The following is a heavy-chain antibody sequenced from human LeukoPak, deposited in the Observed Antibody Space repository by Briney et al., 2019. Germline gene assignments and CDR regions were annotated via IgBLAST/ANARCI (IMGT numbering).Heavy chain of an antibody. J-gene: IGHJ4*02. D-gene: IGHD2-21*01. V-gene: IGHV3-30*18. CDR1: GLTFSGYD. CDR3: AKEFNRGLPDY. Sequence: QPGGSLRLSCAASGLTFSGYDMHWVRQAPGKGLEWVAVISYDGSNEYYADSVKGRFTISRDNSKNTLYLQMSSLRAEDTAVYYCAKEFNRGLPDYWGQGTLVTVPS. CDR2: ISYDGSNE.